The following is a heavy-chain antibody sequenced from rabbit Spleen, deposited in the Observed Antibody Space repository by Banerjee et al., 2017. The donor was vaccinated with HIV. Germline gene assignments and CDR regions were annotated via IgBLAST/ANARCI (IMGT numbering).Heavy chain of an antibody. CDR3: ARSSADGYVGVGYAMDL. CDR2: IEPIFGNT. D-gene: IGHD6-1*01. J-gene: IGHJ6*01. CDR1: GFDFSNYG. V-gene: IGHV1S47*01. Sequence: QEQLVESGGGLVQPWGSLKLSCKASGFDFSNYGVSWVRQAPGKGLEWIGYIEPIFGNTYYANWVNGRFTISSHNAQNTLYLQLTSLTAADTATYFSARSSADGYVGVGYAMDLWGQGTLVTVS.